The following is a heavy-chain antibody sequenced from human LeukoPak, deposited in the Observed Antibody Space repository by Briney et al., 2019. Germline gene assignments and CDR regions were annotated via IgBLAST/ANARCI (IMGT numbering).Heavy chain of an antibody. V-gene: IGHV1-2*02. CDR1: GYTFTGYY. J-gene: IGHJ4*02. D-gene: IGHD2-2*01. CDR2: INPYNGDR. Sequence: GASVKVSCKASGYTFTGYYMHWVRQAPGQGLEWMGWINPYNGDRNYAQNFQGRGTMTGDTSISTAYMELSRLQSDDTAVYYCARDGACSSTSCQSFDYWGQGTLVTVSS. CDR3: ARDGACSSTSCQSFDY.